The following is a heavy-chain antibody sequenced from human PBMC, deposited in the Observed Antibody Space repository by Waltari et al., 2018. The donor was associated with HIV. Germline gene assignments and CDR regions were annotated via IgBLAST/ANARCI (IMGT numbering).Heavy chain of an antibody. CDR2: ITDTGEST. CDR1: GCTFNRYA. V-gene: IGHV3-23*01. J-gene: IGHJ4*02. CDR3: AKKFGHYDLLTAFDY. Sequence: VELLESGGGLEQQGGSLRLSCAASGCTFNRYAMAWVRQAPGKGLEWVSLITDTGESTYYADSVKGRFTISRDNAKKTVYLHMNGLRAEDTAVYYCAKKFGHYDLLTAFDYWGQGTLVIVSS. D-gene: IGHD3-9*01.